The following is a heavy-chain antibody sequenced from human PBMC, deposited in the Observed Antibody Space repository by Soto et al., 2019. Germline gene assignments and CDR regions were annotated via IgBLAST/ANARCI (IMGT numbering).Heavy chain of an antibody. Sequence: SVEVSCKASGYTFTSYGISWVRQAPGQGLEWMGWISAYNGNTNYAQKLQGRVTMTTDTSTSTAYMELRSLRSDDTAVYYCARDSRYCSSTSCSLYYYYGMEVWGQETMVTVAS. CDR3: ARDSRYCSSTSCSLYYYYGMEV. CDR1: GYTFTSYG. J-gene: IGHJ6*02. CDR2: ISAYNGNT. D-gene: IGHD2-2*01. V-gene: IGHV1-18*01.